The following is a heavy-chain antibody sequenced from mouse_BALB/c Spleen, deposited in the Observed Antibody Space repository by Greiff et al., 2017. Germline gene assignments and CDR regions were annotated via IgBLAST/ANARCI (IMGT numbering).Heavy chain of an antibody. CDR3: ARDYGSSYGWYVDV. J-gene: IGHJ1*01. V-gene: IGHV14-3*02. CDR1: GFNIKDTY. Sequence: EVQLQQSGAELVKPGASVKLSCTASGFNIKDTYMHWVKQRPEQGLEWIGRIDPANGNTKYDPKFQGKATITADTSSNTAYLQLSSLTSEDTAVYYCARDYGSSYGWYVDVWGAGTTVTVSS. CDR2: IDPANGNT. D-gene: IGHD1-1*01.